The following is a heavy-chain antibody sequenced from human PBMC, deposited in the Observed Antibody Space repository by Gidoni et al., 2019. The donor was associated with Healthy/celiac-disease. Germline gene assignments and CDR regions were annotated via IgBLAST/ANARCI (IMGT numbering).Heavy chain of an antibody. CDR1: GFTFSSYG. V-gene: IGHV3-33*01. J-gene: IGHJ6*02. CDR2: IWYDGSNK. D-gene: IGHD3-10*01. Sequence: QVQLVESGGGVVQPGRSLRLSCAASGFTFSSYGMHWVRQAPGKGLEWVAVIWYDGSNKYYADSVKGRFTISRDNSKNTLYLQMNSLRAEDTAVYYCARVGSVENYYYGMDVWGQGTTVTVSS. CDR3: ARVGSVENYYYGMDV.